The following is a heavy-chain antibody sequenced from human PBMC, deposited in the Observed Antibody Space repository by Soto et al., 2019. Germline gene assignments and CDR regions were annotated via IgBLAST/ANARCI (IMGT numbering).Heavy chain of an antibody. J-gene: IGHJ5*01. Sequence: QITLEESGPTLVRPTQTLTLTCTFSGFALNTSGVGVAWVRRPPGKALEWLALIYWDDDTRYNPSLRSRLTITKGNSKNQVVLTLTNVDPGDTATYHCFLRPSVGPTTTFDSWGQGSLVTVSS. CDR2: IYWDDDT. CDR3: FLRPSVGPTTTFDS. V-gene: IGHV2-5*02. D-gene: IGHD1-26*01. CDR1: GFALNTSGVG.